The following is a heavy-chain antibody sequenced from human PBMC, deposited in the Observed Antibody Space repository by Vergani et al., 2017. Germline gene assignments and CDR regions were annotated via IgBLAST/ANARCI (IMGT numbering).Heavy chain of an antibody. CDR2: MYATGST. CDR1: GGSISSGGYY. J-gene: IGHJ4*02. V-gene: IGHV4-61*02. D-gene: IGHD6-6*01. CDR3: ARTEYSRAGPDY. Sequence: QLQLQESGSGLVKPSQTLSLTCAVSGGSISSGGYYWSWIRQPAGKGLEWIGRMYATGSTNYNPSLRSRVTMSVDTSKSLFSLKLSSVTAADTAVYYCARTEYSRAGPDYWGQGTLVTVSS.